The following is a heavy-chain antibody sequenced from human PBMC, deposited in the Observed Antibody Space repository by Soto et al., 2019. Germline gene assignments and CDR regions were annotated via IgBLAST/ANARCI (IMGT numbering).Heavy chain of an antibody. Sequence: EVQLVESGGGLVKPGESRTLSCAASGFTFTNAWMSWVRQSPGPGLEWGGRSKSNADGGTADYNPPVKGRFTISRDDSKTTLFLHINSLKTEDTAVYYCTTGVATAKYYFEFWGQGTLVTVSS. V-gene: IGHV3-15*01. CDR3: TTGVATAKYYFEF. CDR1: GFTFTNAW. D-gene: IGHD6-25*01. CDR2: SKSNADGGTA. J-gene: IGHJ4*02.